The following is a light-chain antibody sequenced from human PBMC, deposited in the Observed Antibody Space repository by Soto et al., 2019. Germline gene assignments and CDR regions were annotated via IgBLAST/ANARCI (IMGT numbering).Light chain of an antibody. V-gene: IGLV2-14*03. CDR2: DVS. Sequence: QSVLTQPASVSGSPEQSITISCTGTSSDIRAYNYVSWYQQHPGKAPKLIIFDVSDRPSGVSTRFSGSKSGNTASLTISGLQPEDEASYFCSSYTSSRTPVFGGGTKLTVL. J-gene: IGLJ2*01. CDR1: SSDIRAYNY. CDR3: SSYTSSRTPV.